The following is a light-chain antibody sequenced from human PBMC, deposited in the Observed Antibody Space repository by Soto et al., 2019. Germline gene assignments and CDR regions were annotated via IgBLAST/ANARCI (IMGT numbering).Light chain of an antibody. CDR2: SAS. J-gene: IGKJ4*01. CDR1: LGISNY. CDR3: QQYYSYPLT. V-gene: IGKV1-8*01. Sequence: AIRMTQSPSSLSASTGDRVSITCRASLGISNYIAWYQQKPGKAPKPLIYSASTLQSGVPSRFSGSGSGTNFTLSISCLQSEDFATYYCQQYYSYPLTFGGGTKVDIK.